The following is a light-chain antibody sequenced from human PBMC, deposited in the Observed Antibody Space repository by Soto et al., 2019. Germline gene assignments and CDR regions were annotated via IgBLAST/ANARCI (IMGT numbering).Light chain of an antibody. CDR2: DAS. CDR1: QDITNC. CDR3: QQYDILPLT. V-gene: IGKV1-33*01. J-gene: IGKJ3*01. Sequence: DIQMTQTPSSLSASVGDRVTFTCQASQDITNCLNWYHQKPGKAPKLLIYDASNLETGVPSRFSGGGSGTHFSFTISSLQPEDAATYYCQQYDILPLTFGPGTKVDIK.